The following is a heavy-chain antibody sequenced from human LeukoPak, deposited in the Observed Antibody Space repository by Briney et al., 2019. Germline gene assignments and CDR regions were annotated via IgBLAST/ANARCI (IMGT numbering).Heavy chain of an antibody. Sequence: ASVKVSCKASGYSFNDYYIHWVRQAPGQGLEWVGLIHPNSGDTFYAQKFRGRVTMTRDTSINTAYMELDRLTSDDTAVYYCARDYSGSYTHWDQGTLVTVSS. CDR2: IHPNSGDT. D-gene: IGHD1-26*01. J-gene: IGHJ4*02. CDR1: GYSFNDYY. V-gene: IGHV1-2*06. CDR3: ARDYSGSYTH.